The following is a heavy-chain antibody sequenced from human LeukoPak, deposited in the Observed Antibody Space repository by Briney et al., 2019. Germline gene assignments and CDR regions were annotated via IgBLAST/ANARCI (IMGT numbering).Heavy chain of an antibody. J-gene: IGHJ4*02. D-gene: IGHD2-15*01. CDR1: GFTFSSYW. Sequence: PGGSLRLSCAASGFTFSSYWMSWVRQAPGKGLEWVANIKQDGSEKYYVDSVKGRFTISRDNAKNSLYLQMNSLRAEDTAVYYCARTRDCSGGSCYSSYFDYWGQGTLVTVSS. V-gene: IGHV3-7*01. CDR3: ARTRDCSGGSCYSSYFDY. CDR2: IKQDGSEK.